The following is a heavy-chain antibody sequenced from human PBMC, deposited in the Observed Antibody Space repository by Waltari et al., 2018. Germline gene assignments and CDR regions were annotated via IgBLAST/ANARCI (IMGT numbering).Heavy chain of an antibody. D-gene: IGHD3-10*01. CDR1: GYTFTANY. J-gene: IGHJ4*02. CDR2: IHPNSGAT. V-gene: IGHV1-2*02. CDR3: AKAWFNSGFDY. Sequence: QVQLVQSGAEVKRPGASVQVSCKASGYTFTANYVHWVRQAPGQGLEWMGWIHPNSGATDDAQQFQGRVTMTLDTSISTLYMELSRLGSDDTAVYYCAKAWFNSGFDYWGQGSLVTVSS.